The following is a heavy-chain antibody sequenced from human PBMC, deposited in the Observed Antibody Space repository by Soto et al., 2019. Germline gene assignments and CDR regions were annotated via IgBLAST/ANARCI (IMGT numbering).Heavy chain of an antibody. CDR3: VKDDGDYSFDY. J-gene: IGHJ4*02. V-gene: IGHV3-7*03. CDR1: GFTFSNYC. D-gene: IGHD4-17*01. CDR2: INQGGSEK. Sequence: EVQLVESGGGLVQPGGSLRLSCAASGFTFSNYCMSWVRQAPGKGLEWVAKINQGGSEKWSADSVKGRFTISRDNAKNSLYLQLNSLGAEDTAVYYCVKDDGDYSFDYRGQGNLVTVSS.